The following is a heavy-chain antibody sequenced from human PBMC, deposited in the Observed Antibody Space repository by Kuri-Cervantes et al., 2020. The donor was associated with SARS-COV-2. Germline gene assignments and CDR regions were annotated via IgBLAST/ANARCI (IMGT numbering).Heavy chain of an antibody. CDR3: ASTPARKAPFDY. CDR2: IYYSGST. V-gene: IGHV4-59*12. Sequence: GSLRLSCAASGGSISSYYWSWIRQPPGKGLEWIGYIYYSGSTNYNPSLKSRVTISVDTSKNQFSLKLSSVTAADTAVYYCASTPARKAPFDYWGQGTLVTVSS. D-gene: IGHD2-2*01. CDR1: GGSISSYY. J-gene: IGHJ4*02.